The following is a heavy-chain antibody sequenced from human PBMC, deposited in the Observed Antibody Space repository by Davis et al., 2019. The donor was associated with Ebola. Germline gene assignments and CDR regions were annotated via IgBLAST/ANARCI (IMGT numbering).Heavy chain of an antibody. V-gene: IGHV3-48*01. D-gene: IGHD4-17*01. CDR2: ISSSSSTI. J-gene: IGHJ4*02. CDR3: AKDDPTTVDY. CDR1: GFTFSSYS. Sequence: GGSLRLSCAASGFTFSSYSMNWVRQAPGKGLEWVSYISSSSSTIYYADSVKGRFTISRDNSKNALYLEMNSLTPEDTAVYYCAKDDPTTVDYWGQGTLVTVSS.